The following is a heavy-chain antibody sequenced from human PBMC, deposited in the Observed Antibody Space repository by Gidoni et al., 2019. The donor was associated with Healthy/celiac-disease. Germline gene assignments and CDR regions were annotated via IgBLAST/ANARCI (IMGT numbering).Heavy chain of an antibody. D-gene: IGHD6-13*01. CDR3: ASPYIADDAFDI. J-gene: IGHJ3*02. Sequence: QLQLQEAGPGLVKPSETLSLTCTVSGGSISSSSYYWGWIRQPPGKGLEWIGSIYYSGSTYYNPSLKSRFTISVDTSKNQFSLKLSSVTAADTAVYYCASPYIADDAFDIWGQGTMVTVSS. CDR2: IYYSGST. V-gene: IGHV4-39*01. CDR1: GGSISSSSYY.